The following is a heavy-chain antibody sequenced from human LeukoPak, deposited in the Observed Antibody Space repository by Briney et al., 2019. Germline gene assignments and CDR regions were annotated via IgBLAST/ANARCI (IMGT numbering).Heavy chain of an antibody. CDR2: IYHSGST. Sequence: SQTLSLTCAVSGGSISSGGYSWSWIRQPPGKGLEWIGYIYHSGSTYYNPSLKSRVTISVDRSKNQFSLKLGSVTAADTAVYYCARGYCSSTSCYPTDYWGQGTLVTVSS. CDR3: ARGYCSSTSCYPTDY. J-gene: IGHJ4*02. V-gene: IGHV4-30-2*01. CDR1: GGSISSGGYS. D-gene: IGHD2-2*01.